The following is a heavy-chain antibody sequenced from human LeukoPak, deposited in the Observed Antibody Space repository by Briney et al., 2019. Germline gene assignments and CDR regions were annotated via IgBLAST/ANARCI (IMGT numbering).Heavy chain of an antibody. J-gene: IGHJ4*02. CDR2: IHPKTGVT. CDR3: ARDHNWGPDY. CDR1: GYSFTDHY. D-gene: IGHD7-27*01. Sequence: GASVKVSCKASGYSFTDHYLHWLRQAPGQGLEWMAWIHPKTGVTNYAERFQGRLSLTRETSISTLYMELNSLTSDDTAVYYCARDHNWGPDYWGQGTLVSVSS. V-gene: IGHV1-2*02.